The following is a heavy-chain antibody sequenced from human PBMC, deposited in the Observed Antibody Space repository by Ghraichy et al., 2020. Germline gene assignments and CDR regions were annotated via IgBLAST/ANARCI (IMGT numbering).Heavy chain of an antibody. CDR1: GGSFSGYY. V-gene: IGHV4-34*01. CDR3: ARDPRQADAFDI. J-gene: IGHJ3*02. Sequence: SETLSLTCAVYGGSFSGYYWSWIRQPPGKGLEWIGEINHSGSTNYNPSLTSRVTISVDTSKNQFSLKLGSVTAADTAVYYCARDPRQADAFDIWGQGTMVTVSS. CDR2: INHSGST.